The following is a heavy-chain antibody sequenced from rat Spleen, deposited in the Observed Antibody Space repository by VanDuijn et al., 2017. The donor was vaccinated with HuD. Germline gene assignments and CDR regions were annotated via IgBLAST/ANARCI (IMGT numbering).Heavy chain of an antibody. J-gene: IGHJ4*01. Sequence: EVQLVESGGGLVQPGRSMKLSCAASGFTLSNYGMHWIRQAPTKGLEWVASISPSGGITDYRDSVKGRFAISRDTAKSPLYLQMDSLGSEDTATYYCARKGGGYSEGGMDAWGQGASVTVSS. CDR3: ARKGGGYSEGGMDA. V-gene: IGHV5-19*01. D-gene: IGHD1-11*01. CDR1: GFTLSNYG. CDR2: ISPSGGIT.